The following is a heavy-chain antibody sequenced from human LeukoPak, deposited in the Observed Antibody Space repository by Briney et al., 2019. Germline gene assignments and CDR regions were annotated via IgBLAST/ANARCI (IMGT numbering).Heavy chain of an antibody. D-gene: IGHD3-22*01. CDR3: ASLTMIVVP. J-gene: IGHJ4*02. CDR1: GGSLSGYY. Sequence: SETLSLTCAVYGGSLSGYYWSWIRQSPGKGLEWIGEINHSGTTNYSPSLKSRVTISVDTSKNQFSLKLSSVTAADTAVYYCASLTMIVVPWGQGTLVTVSS. CDR2: INHSGTT. V-gene: IGHV4-34*01.